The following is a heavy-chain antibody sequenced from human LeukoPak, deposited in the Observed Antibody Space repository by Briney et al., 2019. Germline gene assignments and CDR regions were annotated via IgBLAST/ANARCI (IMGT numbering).Heavy chain of an antibody. Sequence: SETLSLTCTVSGGSISGHYWSWFRQPPGKGLEWISYIYFSGSTNYDPSLKTRVTISVDTSRNQFSLNLTSVTPADTAVYYCARDGGFLDSWGQGTLVTVSS. V-gene: IGHV4-59*11. D-gene: IGHD4-23*01. CDR3: ARDGGFLDS. CDR2: IYFSGST. CDR1: GGSISGHY. J-gene: IGHJ4*02.